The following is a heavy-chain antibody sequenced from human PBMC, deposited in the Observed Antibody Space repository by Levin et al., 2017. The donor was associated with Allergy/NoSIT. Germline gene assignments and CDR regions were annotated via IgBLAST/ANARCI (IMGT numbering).Heavy chain of an antibody. CDR2: IDEYGDRT. CDR3: ARDLTGEFDY. Sequence: ASVKVSCAASGFSFSTYWMHWVRLAPGKGLVWVSRIDEYGDRTTYADSVKGRFTISRDNAKNTLYLQMDSLRAEDTAVYYCARDLTGEFDYWGQGTLVTVSS. J-gene: IGHJ4*02. CDR1: GFSFSTYW. V-gene: IGHV3-74*01. D-gene: IGHD7-27*01.